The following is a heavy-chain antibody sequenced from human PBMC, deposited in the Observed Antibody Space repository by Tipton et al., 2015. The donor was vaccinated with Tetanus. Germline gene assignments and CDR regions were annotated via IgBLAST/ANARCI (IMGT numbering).Heavy chain of an antibody. CDR1: GFSVSNNY. D-gene: IGHD6-19*01. V-gene: IGHV4-59*02. CDR3: ARGPSYSGAWYHY. J-gene: IGHJ4*02. CDR2: IYYKGST. Sequence: LRLSCAASGFSVSNNYMSWVRQAPGKGLEWIGYIYYKGSTNYNPSLRSRVTISIDTSSNQFSLKLTSVTPADTAIYYCARGPSYSGAWYHYWGQGAMVTVSP.